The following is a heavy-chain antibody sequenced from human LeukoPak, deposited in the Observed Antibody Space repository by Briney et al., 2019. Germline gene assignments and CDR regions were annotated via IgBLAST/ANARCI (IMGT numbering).Heavy chain of an antibody. V-gene: IGHV3-30-3*01. CDR3: ARDAGRTWIQLWFDY. CDR1: GFTFSSYA. Sequence: LAGGSPRLSCAASGFTFSSYAMHWVRQAPGKGLEWVAVISYDGSNKYYADSVKGRFTISRDNSKNTLYLQMNSLRAEDTAVYYCARDAGRTWIQLWFDYWGQGTLVTVSS. J-gene: IGHJ4*02. CDR2: ISYDGSNK. D-gene: IGHD5-18*01.